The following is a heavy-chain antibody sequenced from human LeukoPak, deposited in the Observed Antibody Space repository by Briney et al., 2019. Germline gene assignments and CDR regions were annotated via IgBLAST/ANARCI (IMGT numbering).Heavy chain of an antibody. V-gene: IGHV3-48*01. D-gene: IGHD5-18*01. J-gene: IGHJ6*03. Sequence: GGSLRLSCAASGFTFSSYSMMWVRQAPGKGLEWASYISSSSTTIHYADSVKGRFTISRDNAKNSVYLQMNSLRAEDTAVYYCARDGTSGYSYGPIREDYYYYMDVWGKGTTVTVSS. CDR2: ISSSSTTI. CDR3: ARDGTSGYSYGPIREDYYYYMDV. CDR1: GFTFSSYS.